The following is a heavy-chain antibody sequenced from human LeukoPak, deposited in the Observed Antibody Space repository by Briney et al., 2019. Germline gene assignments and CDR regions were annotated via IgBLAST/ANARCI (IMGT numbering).Heavy chain of an antibody. V-gene: IGHV3-30*18. J-gene: IGHJ4*02. Sequence: PGGSLRLSCAASGFTFSSYGMHWVRQAPGKGLEWVAVISYDGSNKYYADSVKGRFTISRDNSKNTLYLQINSLRAEDTAVYYCAKDRTAMVLGHFDYWGQGTLVTVSS. CDR1: GFTFSSYG. CDR2: ISYDGSNK. D-gene: IGHD5-18*01. CDR3: AKDRTAMVLGHFDY.